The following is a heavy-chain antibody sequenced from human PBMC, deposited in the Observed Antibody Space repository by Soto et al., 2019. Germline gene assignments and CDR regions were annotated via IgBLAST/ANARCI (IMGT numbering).Heavy chain of an antibody. CDR2: IIPIFGTA. D-gene: IGHD6-6*01. Sequence: ASVKVSCKASGGTFSSYAISWVRQAPGQGLEWMGGIIPIFGTANYAQKFQGRVTITADESTSTAYMELSGLRSEDTAVYYCARGAGQLVLGYFDYWGQGTLVTVSS. J-gene: IGHJ4*02. V-gene: IGHV1-69*13. CDR3: ARGAGQLVLGYFDY. CDR1: GGTFSSYA.